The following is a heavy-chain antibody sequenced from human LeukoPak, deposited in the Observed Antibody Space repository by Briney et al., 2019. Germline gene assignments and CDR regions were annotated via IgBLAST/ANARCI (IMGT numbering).Heavy chain of an antibody. Sequence: PSETLSLTCTVSGGSISSGDYYWSWIRQPPGKGLEWIGYIYYSGSTNYNPSLKSRVTISVDTSKNQFSLKLSSVTAADTAVYYCARVSRAMWAFDIWGQGTMVTVSS. V-gene: IGHV4-61*08. CDR2: IYYSGST. D-gene: IGHD2/OR15-2a*01. J-gene: IGHJ3*02. CDR1: GGSISSGDYY. CDR3: ARVSRAMWAFDI.